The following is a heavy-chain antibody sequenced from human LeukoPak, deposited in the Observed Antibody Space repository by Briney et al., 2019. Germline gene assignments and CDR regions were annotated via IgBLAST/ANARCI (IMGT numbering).Heavy chain of an antibody. J-gene: IGHJ4*02. D-gene: IGHD6-13*01. CDR2: ISHDGSNT. Sequence: GGSLRLSCSHSRFPFSYYALHWGPHALGEGLEFFSTISHDGSNTIYADSVKGRFTVSRDNSKNTLYLQMTSLRPEDTAVYYCVKTAGSWYGYFDYWGQGTLVTVSS. CDR1: RFPFSYYA. CDR3: VKTAGSWYGYFDY. V-gene: IGHV3-64D*06.